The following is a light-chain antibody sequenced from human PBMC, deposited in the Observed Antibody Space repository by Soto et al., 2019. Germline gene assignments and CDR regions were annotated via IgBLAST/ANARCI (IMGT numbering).Light chain of an antibody. CDR1: RSVDNY. Sequence: DIVLTQSPATLSLSPGERATLSCRASRSVDNYLAWYQHKPGQAPRLLMYDVSKRATGIPTRFSGSGSGTDFTLTISSLEPEDFAVYHCQQYDGSPRTFGQGTKVEIK. V-gene: IGKV3-11*01. J-gene: IGKJ1*01. CDR2: DVS. CDR3: QQYDGSPRT.